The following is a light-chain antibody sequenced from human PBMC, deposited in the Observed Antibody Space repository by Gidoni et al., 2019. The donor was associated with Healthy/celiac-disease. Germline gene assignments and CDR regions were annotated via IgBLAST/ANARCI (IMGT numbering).Light chain of an antibody. CDR1: QSILSW. J-gene: IGKJ1*01. CDR2: KAA. CDR3: QQYNSYPWT. V-gene: IGKV1-5*03. Sequence: DIQMTQSPSTLSASVGDRVTITCRASQSILSWLAWYQQKPGKAPKLLIYKAASLESGVPSRFSGSGSGTEFTITISSLQPEYFATYYCQQYNSYPWTFGQGTKVEIK.